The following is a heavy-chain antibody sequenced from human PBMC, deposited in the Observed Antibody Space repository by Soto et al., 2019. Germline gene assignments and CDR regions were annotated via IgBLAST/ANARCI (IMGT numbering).Heavy chain of an antibody. CDR1: GDSVTSHY. D-gene: IGHD3-10*01. Sequence: PSETLSLTCSFSGDSVTSHYLTWIRQSPEKGLEWIGYMHYTGFSHYNPSLKSRLTISVDRSKNQFSLKLSSVTAADTAVYYCARDHAGFYYMDVWGKGTTVTVSS. J-gene: IGHJ6*03. CDR2: MHYTGFS. CDR3: ARDHAGFYYMDV. V-gene: IGHV4-59*02.